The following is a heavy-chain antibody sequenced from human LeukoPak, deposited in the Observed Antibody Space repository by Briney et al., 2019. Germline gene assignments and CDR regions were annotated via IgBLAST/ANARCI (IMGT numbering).Heavy chain of an antibody. CDR3: GAGPDLRDAFDI. J-gene: IGHJ3*02. CDR2: TSWNSGSI. V-gene: IGHV3-9*01. Sequence: GGSLRLSCAASGFTFDDYAMHWVRQAPGKGLEWVSGTSWNSGSIGYADSVKGRFTISRDNAKNSLYLQMNSLRAEDTALYYCGAGPDLRDAFDIWGQGTMVTVSS. CDR1: GFTFDDYA. D-gene: IGHD4-17*01.